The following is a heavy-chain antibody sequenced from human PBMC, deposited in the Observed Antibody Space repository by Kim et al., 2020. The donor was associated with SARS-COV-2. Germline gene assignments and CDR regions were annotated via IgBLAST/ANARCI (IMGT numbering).Heavy chain of an antibody. J-gene: IGHJ6*03. CDR1: GGSLSGYS. D-gene: IGHD2-2*01. Sequence: SETLSLTCVVYGGSLSGYSWNWIRQPPGKGLEWIGEINHSGGTKSSPSLKSRVTMSIDTSKSQFSLRLTSVTAAHSAVYFCARGHVGVVPAPILGLGPFYYYYNMDVWGRGATVTVSS. CDR2: INHSGGT. CDR3: ARGHVGVVPAPILGLGPFYYYYNMDV. V-gene: IGHV4-34*01.